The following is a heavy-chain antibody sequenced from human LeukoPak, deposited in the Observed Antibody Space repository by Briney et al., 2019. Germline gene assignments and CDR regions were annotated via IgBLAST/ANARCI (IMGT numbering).Heavy chain of an antibody. V-gene: IGHV3-74*01. CDR3: TKDLTGNNDF. D-gene: IGHD1-20*01. CDR1: GFTFSSYW. J-gene: IGHJ4*02. Sequence: GGSLRLSCTASGFTFSSYWMHWVRQAPGKGLMWVSRTSEDGSSTNYADSVKGRFTISRDNAKNTVYLQMNSLRAEDTAVYYRTKDLTGNNDFWGQGTLVTVSS. CDR2: TSEDGSST.